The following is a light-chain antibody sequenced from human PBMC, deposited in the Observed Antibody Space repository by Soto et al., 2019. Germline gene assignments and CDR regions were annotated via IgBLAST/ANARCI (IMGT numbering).Light chain of an antibody. CDR3: QQYGSSPWT. CDR2: GAS. V-gene: IGKV3-20*01. J-gene: IGKJ5*01. Sequence: EIVLTQSPGTLSLSPGERATLSCRASQSVSSSYLAWYQQKPGKAPRLLIYGASSRATGIPDRFSGSGSGTDFTLTISRLEPEDFAVYYCQQYGSSPWTFGQGTRLEIK. CDR1: QSVSSSY.